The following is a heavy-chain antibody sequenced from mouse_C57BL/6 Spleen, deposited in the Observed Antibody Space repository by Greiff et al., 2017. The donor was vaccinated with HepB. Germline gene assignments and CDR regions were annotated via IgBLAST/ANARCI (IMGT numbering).Heavy chain of an antibody. Sequence: VQLKESGGGLVKPGGSLKLSCAASGFTFSSYAMSWVRQTPEKRLEWVATISDGGSYTYYPDNVKGRFTISRDNAKNNLYLQMSHLKSEDTAMYYCATYYFDYWGQGTTLTVSS. J-gene: IGHJ2*01. CDR3: ATYYFDY. CDR1: GFTFSSYA. V-gene: IGHV5-4*01. CDR2: ISDGGSYT.